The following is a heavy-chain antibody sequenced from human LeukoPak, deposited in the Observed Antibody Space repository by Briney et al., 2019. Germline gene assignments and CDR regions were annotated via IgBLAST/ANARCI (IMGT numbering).Heavy chain of an antibody. CDR2: IWYDGSNK. CDR3: ARDLGYFDY. V-gene: IGHV3-33*08. Sequence: GGSLRLSCAASGFTFSSYGMHWVRQAPGKGLEWVAIIWYDGSNKYYVDSVKGRFTISRDNSMNTLYLQMNSLRAEDTAVYYCARDLGYFDYWGQGTLVTVSS. CDR1: GFTFSSYG. J-gene: IGHJ4*02. D-gene: IGHD3-16*01.